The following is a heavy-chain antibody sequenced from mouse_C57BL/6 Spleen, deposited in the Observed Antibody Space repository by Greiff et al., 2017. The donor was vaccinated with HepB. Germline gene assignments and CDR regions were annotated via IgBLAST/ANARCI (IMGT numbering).Heavy chain of an antibody. CDR3: ARWEGNLYAMDY. CDR2: IYPGDGDT. J-gene: IGHJ4*01. CDR1: GYAFSSSW. V-gene: IGHV1-82*01. D-gene: IGHD2-1*01. Sequence: VHLVESGPELVKPGASVKISCKASGYAFSSSWMNWVKQRPGKGLEWIGRIYPGDGDTNYNGKFKGKATLTADKSSSTAYMQLSSLTSEDSAVYFCARWEGNLYAMDYWGQGTSVTVSS.